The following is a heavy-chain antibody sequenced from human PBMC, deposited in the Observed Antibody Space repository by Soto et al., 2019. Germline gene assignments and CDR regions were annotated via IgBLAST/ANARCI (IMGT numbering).Heavy chain of an antibody. V-gene: IGHV4-31*03. Sequence: SETLSLTCTVSGGSISSGDNFWSWIRQHPGKGLEWIGYIFYSGNTFYNPSLKSRLTISIDTSKNQFSLKLSSVTPADTAVYYCARDRPWPPNYHYYSMDVWGQGTAVTVSS. CDR2: IFYSGNT. CDR1: GGSISSGDNF. D-gene: IGHD1-1*01. CDR3: ARDRPWPPNYHYYSMDV. J-gene: IGHJ6*02.